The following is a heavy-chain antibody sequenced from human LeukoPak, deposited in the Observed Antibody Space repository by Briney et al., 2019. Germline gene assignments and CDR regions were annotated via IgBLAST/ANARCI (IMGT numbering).Heavy chain of an antibody. CDR1: GGSISSYY. CDR3: ARVFYYGSGTFDL. V-gene: IGHV4-59*01. D-gene: IGHD3-10*01. CDR2: IYYSGST. J-gene: IGHJ2*01. Sequence: SETLSLTCTVSGGSISSYYWSWIRQPPGKGLEWIGYIYYSGSTNYNPSLKSRVTISVDTSKNQFSLKLTSVTAADTAVYYCARVFYYGSGTFDLWGRGTLVTVSS.